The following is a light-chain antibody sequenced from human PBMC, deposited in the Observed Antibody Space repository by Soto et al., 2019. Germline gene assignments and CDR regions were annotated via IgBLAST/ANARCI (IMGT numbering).Light chain of an antibody. CDR2: DVS. V-gene: IGLV2-14*01. Sequence: QLVLTQPASVSGSPGQSITISCTGTSSDVGDYNFVSWYQQHPGKAPKLMIYDVSNRPSGVSNRFSGSKSGNTASLTISGLQAEDEADYYCSSYTSSTTRVIFGGGTKLTVL. J-gene: IGLJ2*01. CDR3: SSYTSSTTRVI. CDR1: SSDVGDYNF.